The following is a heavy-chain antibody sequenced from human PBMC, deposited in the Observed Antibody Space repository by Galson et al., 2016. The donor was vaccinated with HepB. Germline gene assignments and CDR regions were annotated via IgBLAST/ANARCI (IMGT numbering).Heavy chain of an antibody. CDR3: ARCGGSYSFYYFDH. Sequence: PALVKPTQTLTLTCTFSGLSLSPNRMCVSWLRQSPGKALEWLALLDWDDDEYYSTYLKTRLTISKDTSKNQVVLTMTNMDPVDTATYYCARCGGSYSFYYFDHWGQGALVTVSS. J-gene: IGHJ4*02. D-gene: IGHD1-26*01. CDR2: LDWDDDE. V-gene: IGHV2-70*13. CDR1: GLSLSPNRMC.